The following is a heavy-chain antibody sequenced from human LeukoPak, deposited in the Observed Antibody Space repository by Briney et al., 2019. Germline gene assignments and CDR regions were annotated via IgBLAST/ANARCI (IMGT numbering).Heavy chain of an antibody. V-gene: IGHV4-31*03. J-gene: IGHJ4*02. CDR1: GGSISSGGYY. D-gene: IGHD3-10*01. CDR2: IYYSGST. Sequence: KPSETLSLTCTVSGGSISSGGYYWSWIRQHPGKGLEWIGYIYYSGSTYYNPSLKSRVTISVDTSKNQFSLKLSSVTAADTAVYYCARARFGELGVPDFDYWGQGTLVTVSS. CDR3: ARARFGELGVPDFDY.